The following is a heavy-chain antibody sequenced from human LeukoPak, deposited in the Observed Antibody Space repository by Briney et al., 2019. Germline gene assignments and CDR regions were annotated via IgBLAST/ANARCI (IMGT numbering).Heavy chain of an antibody. CDR2: ISGSGGST. Sequence: GGSLRLSCAASGFTFSSYAMSWVRQAPGKGLEWVSAISGSGGSTYYADSVKGRFTISRDNSKNTLYLQMNSLRAEDTAVYYCANGRERYWYFDLWGRGTLVTVSS. CDR1: GFTFSSYA. J-gene: IGHJ2*01. V-gene: IGHV3-23*01. CDR3: ANGRERYWYFDL. D-gene: IGHD1-26*01.